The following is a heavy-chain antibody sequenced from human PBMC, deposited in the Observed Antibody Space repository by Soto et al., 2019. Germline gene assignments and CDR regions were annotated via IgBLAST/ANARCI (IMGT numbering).Heavy chain of an antibody. V-gene: IGHV4-59*01. CDR1: GGSISGYY. D-gene: IGHD6-6*01. CDR2: IYYSGST. CDR3: ARSLDLTFDY. Sequence: PSETLSLTCTVSGGSISGYYWSWIRQPPGKGLEWIGYIYYSGSTNYNPSLKSRVTISVDTSKNQFSLKLSSVTAADTAVYYCARSLDLTFDYWGQGTLVTVSS. J-gene: IGHJ4*02.